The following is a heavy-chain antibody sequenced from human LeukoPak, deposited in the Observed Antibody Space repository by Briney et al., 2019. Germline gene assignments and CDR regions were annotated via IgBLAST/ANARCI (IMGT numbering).Heavy chain of an antibody. Sequence: SDTLSLICAVSGYSITSGWYWSWIRQPPGKGLGWIGNVYHSGKTDYKSSLKGRLTISVDTSKNEFSLKVRSVTGAGTAGYYCARQSPAHDYWGQGALVSVSS. V-gene: IGHV4-38-2*01. CDR3: ARQSPAHDY. J-gene: IGHJ4*02. D-gene: IGHD2-2*01. CDR1: GYSITSGWY. CDR2: VYHSGKT.